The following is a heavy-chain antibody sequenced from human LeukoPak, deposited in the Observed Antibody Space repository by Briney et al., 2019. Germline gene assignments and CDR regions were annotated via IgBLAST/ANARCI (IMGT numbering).Heavy chain of an antibody. CDR3: ARGGSPGDSFGY. Sequence: TCTVSGGSISSYYWSWIRQPPGKGLKWIGYIYYSGSTNYNPSLKSRVTISVDTSKNQFSLKLSSVTAADTAVYYCARGGSPGDSFGYWGQGTLVTVSS. D-gene: IGHD4-17*01. CDR2: IYYSGST. CDR1: GGSISSYY. J-gene: IGHJ4*02. V-gene: IGHV4-59*01.